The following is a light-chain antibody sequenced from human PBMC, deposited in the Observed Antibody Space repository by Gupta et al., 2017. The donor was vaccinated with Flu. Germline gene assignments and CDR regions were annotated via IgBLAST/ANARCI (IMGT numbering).Light chain of an antibody. Sequence: GTLSWSPGERATLSCRASQSVGNNFLGWYQQKPGQAPRLLIYDASNKAPGIPDRFSGSGSGTDFTLTISRLEPEDFAVYYCQQYATSPLTFGGGTKVEIK. V-gene: IGKV3-20*01. CDR1: QSVGNNF. CDR2: DAS. J-gene: IGKJ4*01. CDR3: QQYATSPLT.